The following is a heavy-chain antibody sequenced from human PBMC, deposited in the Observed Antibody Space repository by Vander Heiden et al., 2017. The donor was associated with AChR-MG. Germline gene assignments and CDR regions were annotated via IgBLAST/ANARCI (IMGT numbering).Heavy chain of an antibody. D-gene: IGHD3-22*01. CDR2: ISYDGSNK. CDR3: AKVEGDDSSPFDY. CDR1: GFTFSSYG. J-gene: IGHJ4*02. V-gene: IGHV3-30*18. Sequence: QVQLVESGGGVVQPGRSLRLSCAASGFTFSSYGMHWVRQAPGKGLEWVAVISYDGSNKYYADSVKGRFTISRDNSKNTLYLQMNSLRAEDTAVYYCAKVEGDDSSPFDYWGQGTLVTVS.